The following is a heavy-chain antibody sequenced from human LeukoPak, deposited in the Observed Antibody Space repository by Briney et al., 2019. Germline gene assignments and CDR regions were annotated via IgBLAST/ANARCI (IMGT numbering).Heavy chain of an antibody. V-gene: IGHV3-30*02. CDR3: ARLKDAVTIFDC. CDR1: GFTFSNYG. CDR2: IRSDGSNK. D-gene: IGHD4-17*01. J-gene: IGHJ5*01. Sequence: PGGSLRLSCAASGFTFSNYGMHWVRQAPGKGLEWVAFIRSDGSNKYSADSVKGRFTISRDNSKNTVYLQMNSLRAEDTAVYYCARLKDAVTIFDCWGQGILVTVSS.